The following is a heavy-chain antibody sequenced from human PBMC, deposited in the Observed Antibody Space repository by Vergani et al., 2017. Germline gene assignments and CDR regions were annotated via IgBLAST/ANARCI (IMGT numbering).Heavy chain of an antibody. Sequence: QVQLVQSGAEVKKPGSSVKVSCKASGGTFSSYAISWVRPAPGQGLEWMGGSIPIFGTANDAQKFQGRVTITADESTSTAYMELSSLRSEDTAVYYCAREKQLHYYYYYMDVWGKGTTVTVSS. D-gene: IGHD5-18*01. CDR2: SIPIFGTA. CDR1: GGTFSSYA. J-gene: IGHJ6*03. CDR3: AREKQLHYYYYYMDV. V-gene: IGHV1-69*01.